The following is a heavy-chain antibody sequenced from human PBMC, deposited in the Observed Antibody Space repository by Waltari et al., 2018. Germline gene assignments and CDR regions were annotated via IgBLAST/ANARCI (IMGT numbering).Heavy chain of an antibody. Sequence: EVQLVESGGGLVKPGGSLRLSGAASGFTFSSYSMNWVRQDPGKGLEWVSSISSSSSYIYYADSVKGRFTISRDNAKNSLYLQMNSLRAEDTAVYYCARGGGSRDYDYWGQGTLVTVSS. D-gene: IGHD1-26*01. CDR2: ISSSSSYI. V-gene: IGHV3-21*01. CDR3: ARGGGSRDYDY. J-gene: IGHJ4*02. CDR1: GFTFSSYS.